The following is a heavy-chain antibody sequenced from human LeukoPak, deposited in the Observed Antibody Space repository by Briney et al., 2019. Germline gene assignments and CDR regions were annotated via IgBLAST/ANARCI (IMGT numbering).Heavy chain of an antibody. J-gene: IGHJ5*02. CDR2: IYYSGST. D-gene: IGHD2-15*01. Sequence: PSETLSLTCTVSGGSISSSSYYWSWIRQHPGKGLEWIGYIYYSGSTYYNPSLKSRVTISVDTSKNQFSLKLSSVTAADTAVYYCARSDIVVVVGSNWFDPWGQGTLVTVSS. V-gene: IGHV4-31*03. CDR1: GGSISSSSYY. CDR3: ARSDIVVVVGSNWFDP.